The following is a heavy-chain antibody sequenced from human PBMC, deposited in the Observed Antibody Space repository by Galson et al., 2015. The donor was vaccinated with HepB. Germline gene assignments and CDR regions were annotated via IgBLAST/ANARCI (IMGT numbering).Heavy chain of an antibody. D-gene: IGHD2-2*01. J-gene: IGHJ6*02. V-gene: IGHV4-59*08. Sequence: SETLSLTCTVSGGSISSYYWSWIRQPPGKGLEWIGYIYYSGSTNYNPSLKNRVTISVDTSKNQFSLKLSSVTAADTAVYYCARLTAGWGHQLLFAAYGMDVWGQGTTVTVSS. CDR2: IYYSGST. CDR1: GGSISSYY. CDR3: ARLTAGWGHQLLFAAYGMDV.